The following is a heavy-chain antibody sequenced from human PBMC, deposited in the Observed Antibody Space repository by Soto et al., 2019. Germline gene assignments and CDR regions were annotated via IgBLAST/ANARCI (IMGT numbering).Heavy chain of an antibody. D-gene: IGHD3-16*01. CDR3: ARVQGSDFGGASQTYYYGDV. J-gene: IGHJ6*03. V-gene: IGHV4-59*11. CDR2: LYNNGNA. Sequence: QVQLQESGPGLVKPSETLSLTCTVSGVSINTQYWSWVRQPPGKGLEWIGYLYNNGNAKHSPSLNSRVAVSVDTSKNQISLKLTAVTAEDTGVYYCARVQGSDFGGASQTYYYGDVWGKGAAVTVSS. CDR1: GVSINTQY.